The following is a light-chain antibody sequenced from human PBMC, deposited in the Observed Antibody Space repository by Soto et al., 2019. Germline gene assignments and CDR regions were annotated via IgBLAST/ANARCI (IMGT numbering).Light chain of an antibody. CDR2: EAS. CDR1: QFISTW. CDR3: QFYTSYSWP. V-gene: IGKV1-5*01. J-gene: IGKJ1*01. Sequence: DIQMTQSPSTLSASVGDRVTITCRANQFISTWVAWFQQKPGKAPRLLIHEASALHSVVPSRFRGSGSGTEFTLSISSLQRDDFATYYCQFYTSYSWPFCQGTKVEI.